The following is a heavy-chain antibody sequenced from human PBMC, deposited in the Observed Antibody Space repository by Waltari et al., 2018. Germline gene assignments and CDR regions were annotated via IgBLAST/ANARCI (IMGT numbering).Heavy chain of an antibody. CDR2: SNHAGKT. CDR1: GETLGGYY. J-gene: IGHJ4*02. V-gene: IGHV4-34*02. D-gene: IGHD3-22*01. Sequence: QVQLQQWGEGLLRPSETLSITCAVSGETLGGYYWSWIRQSPGKGLAWIGESNHAGKTNYTPSLKSRVTISVDTSKNQFSLKLISVTAADTGVYYCARMWGMVMVISDYWGPGTLVTVSS. CDR3: ARMWGMVMVISDY.